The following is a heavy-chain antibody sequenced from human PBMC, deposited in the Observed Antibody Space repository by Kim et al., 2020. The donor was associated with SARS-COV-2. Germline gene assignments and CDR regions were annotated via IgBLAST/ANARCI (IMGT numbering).Heavy chain of an antibody. Sequence: GESLKISCKGSGYSFTSYWISWVRQMPGKGLEWMGRIDPSDSYTNYSPSFQGHVTISADKSISTAYLQWSSLKASDTAMYYCATRMKGRSYYYYGMDVWGQGTTVTVSS. CDR2: IDPSDSYT. CDR1: GYSFTSYW. V-gene: IGHV5-10-1*01. J-gene: IGHJ6*02. CDR3: ATRMKGRSYYYYGMDV.